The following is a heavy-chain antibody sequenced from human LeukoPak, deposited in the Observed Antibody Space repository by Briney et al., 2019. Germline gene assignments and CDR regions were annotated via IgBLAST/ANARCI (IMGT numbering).Heavy chain of an antibody. CDR1: GFTFSSYW. CDR3: ARGPPIAAAGTW. J-gene: IGHJ4*02. V-gene: IGHV3-7*03. D-gene: IGHD6-13*01. CDR2: INQDGTEK. Sequence: GSLRLSCAASGFTFSSYWMSWVRQAPGEGLEWVAKINQDGTEKAYVDSVRGRFTISRDNAKNSLFLQMNSLRAEDTAVYYCARGPPIAAAGTWWGQGTLVTVSS.